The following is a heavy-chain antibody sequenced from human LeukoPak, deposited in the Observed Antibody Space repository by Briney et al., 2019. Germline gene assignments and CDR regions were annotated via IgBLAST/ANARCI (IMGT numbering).Heavy chain of an antibody. CDR1: GGTFSSYA. CDR3: ARSLFRFLEWSYRSYYYYMDV. D-gene: IGHD3-3*01. CDR2: IIPIFGTA. J-gene: IGHJ6*03. V-gene: IGHV1-69*06. Sequence: ASVKVSCKASGGTFSSYAISWVRQAPGQGLEWMGGIIPIFGTANYAQKFQGRVTITADKSTSTAYMELSSLRSEDTAVYYCARSLFRFLEWSYRSYYYYMDVWGKGTTVTVSS.